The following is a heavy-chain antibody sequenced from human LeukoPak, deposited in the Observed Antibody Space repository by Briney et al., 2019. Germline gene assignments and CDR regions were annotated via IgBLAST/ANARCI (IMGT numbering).Heavy chain of an antibody. Sequence: GGSLRLSCAASGFIFTNYWMTWVRQAPGKGLEWVSAISGSGGSTYYADSVKGRFTISRDNSKNTLYLQMNSLRAEDTAVYYCAKVTVTGYYYYYYYMDVWGKGTTVTVSS. CDR1: GFIFTNYW. J-gene: IGHJ6*03. D-gene: IGHD4-17*01. CDR3: AKVTVTGYYYYYYYMDV. CDR2: ISGSGGST. V-gene: IGHV3-23*01.